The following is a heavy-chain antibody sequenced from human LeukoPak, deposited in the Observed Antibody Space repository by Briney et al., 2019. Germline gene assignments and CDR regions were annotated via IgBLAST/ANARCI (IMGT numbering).Heavy chain of an antibody. J-gene: IGHJ5*02. CDR3: ARHETCAGGPCSTGRWFDP. CDR1: GGSISSYY. D-gene: IGHD2-8*02. V-gene: IGHV4-59*08. CDR2: IYYSGST. Sequence: PSETLSLTCTVSGGSISSYYWSWIRQPPGRGLEWIGHIYYSGSTNYNPSLNSRVTISVDTSKNQFSLNLASVTAADTAVYYCARHETCAGGPCSTGRWFDPWGHGTPVTVSS.